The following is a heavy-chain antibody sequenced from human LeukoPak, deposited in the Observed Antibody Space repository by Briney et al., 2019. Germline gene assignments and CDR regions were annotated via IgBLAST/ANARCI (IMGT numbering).Heavy chain of an antibody. CDR2: ISSSGGST. V-gene: IGHV3-23*01. Sequence: GGSLRLSCAASGFTFGLTFSNYVMSWVRQAPGKGLEWVSGISSSGGSTYYADSVKGRFTISRDNSKNTLYLQMNSLRAEDTAVYYCAKVPLVTAFKYFDYWGQGTLVTVSS. CDR1: GFTFGLTFSNYV. CDR3: AKVPLVTAFKYFDY. D-gene: IGHD2-21*02. J-gene: IGHJ4*02.